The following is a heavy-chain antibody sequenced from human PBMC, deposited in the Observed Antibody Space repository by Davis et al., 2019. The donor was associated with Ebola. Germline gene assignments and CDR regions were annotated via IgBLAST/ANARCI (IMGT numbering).Heavy chain of an antibody. CDR1: GFTFETAW. J-gene: IGHJ6*04. Sequence: GESLKISCAASGFTFETAWMSWVRQAPGKGLEWVATIKEDGNEKYSLDSVKGRFTISRDNAKNSLNLQMNSLRAEDTAVYYCARDDYDFWGGYSPVYYYGMDVWGKGTTVTVSS. CDR2: IKEDGNEK. CDR3: ARDDYDFWGGYSPVYYYGMDV. V-gene: IGHV3-7*01. D-gene: IGHD3-3*01.